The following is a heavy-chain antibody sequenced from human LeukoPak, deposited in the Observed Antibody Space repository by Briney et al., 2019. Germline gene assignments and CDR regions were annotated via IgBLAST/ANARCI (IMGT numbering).Heavy chain of an antibody. CDR1: RFTFSTSW. CDR2: IKEDGSQK. D-gene: IGHD3-16*01. Sequence: GGSLRLSCAASRFTFSTSWMAWVRQAPGKGLEWVATIKEDGSQKYYVDFVKGRFTISSDNAKNSLSLQMNSLRVEDTAVYFCVRNLAYDSFDIWGQGTMVTVSS. J-gene: IGHJ3*02. CDR3: VRNLAYDSFDI. V-gene: IGHV3-7*01.